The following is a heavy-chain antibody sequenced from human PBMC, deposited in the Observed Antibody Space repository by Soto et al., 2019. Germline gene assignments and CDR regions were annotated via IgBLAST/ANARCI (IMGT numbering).Heavy chain of an antibody. V-gene: IGHV3-30-3*01. CDR1: GFIFSTYT. D-gene: IGHD3-22*01. CDR3: ARARAGRVVISSFDS. CDR2: VSYDGSNT. Sequence: QVQLVESGGGVVQPGRSKRLSCAASGFIFSTYTMYWVRQAPGKGLEWVALVSYDGSNTYHAESVKGRFTISRDDSKNTLYLQMSSLGVEDTAVYYCARARAGRVVISSFDSWGQGTLVTVSS. J-gene: IGHJ4*02.